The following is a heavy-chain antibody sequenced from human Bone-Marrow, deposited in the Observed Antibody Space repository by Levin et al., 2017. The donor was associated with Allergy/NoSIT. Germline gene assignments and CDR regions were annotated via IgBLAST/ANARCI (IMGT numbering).Heavy chain of an antibody. CDR2: IHHSGNT. Sequence: SETLSLTCAVSGASITNNIWWSWVRQPPRKGLEWIAEIHHSGNTNYNPSLKSRVTISLDKSKNQFSLNLRSVTAADTAVYYCASKVPSTNTWPFMDVWGKGTTVTVSS. D-gene: IGHD2-2*01. CDR1: GASITNNIW. V-gene: IGHV4-4*02. J-gene: IGHJ6*03. CDR3: ASKVPSTNTWPFMDV.